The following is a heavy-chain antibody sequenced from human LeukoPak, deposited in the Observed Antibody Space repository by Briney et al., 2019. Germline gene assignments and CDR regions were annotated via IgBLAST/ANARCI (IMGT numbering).Heavy chain of an antibody. J-gene: IGHJ4*02. V-gene: IGHV3-48*03. Sequence: GGSLRLSCGASGFTFSSSEMYWVRQAPGKGLEWAASINSATTIYYADSVKGRFTISRDNTKNSVYLQMSSLIAEDTAVYYCARGYYYGSGSYSLVFDYWGQGILVTVSS. CDR1: GFTFSSSE. D-gene: IGHD3-10*01. CDR3: ARGYYYGSGSYSLVFDY. CDR2: INSATTI.